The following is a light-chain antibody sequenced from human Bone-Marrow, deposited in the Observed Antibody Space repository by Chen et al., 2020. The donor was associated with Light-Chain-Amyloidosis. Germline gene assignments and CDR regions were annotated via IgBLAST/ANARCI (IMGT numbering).Light chain of an antibody. CDR3: QQYGSSPWT. CDR1: QSVSSRF. V-gene: IGKV3-20*01. Sequence: EIVLTPSPATLSLSPGERATLSCGASQSVSSRFFAWYQQKPGQAPRLLIDGVSSRATGIPDRVSGSGSGTDFTLTISRLEPEDFAVYYCQQYGSSPWTFGQGTKVEIK. CDR2: GVS. J-gene: IGKJ1*01.